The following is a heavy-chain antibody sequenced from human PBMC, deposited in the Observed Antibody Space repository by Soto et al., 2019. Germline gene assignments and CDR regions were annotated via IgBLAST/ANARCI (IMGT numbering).Heavy chain of an antibody. Sequence: SETLSLTCAVSGYSISSGYYWGWIRQPPGKGLEWILSIDHSGSTYYNPSLKSRVTISVDTSKNQFSLKLSSVTAADTAVYYCARAGVLGYCSSTSCPDGGDYYYGMDVWGQGTTVTVSS. J-gene: IGHJ6*02. CDR2: IDHSGST. V-gene: IGHV4-38-2*01. D-gene: IGHD2-2*01. CDR1: GYSISSGYY. CDR3: ARAGVLGYCSSTSCPDGGDYYYGMDV.